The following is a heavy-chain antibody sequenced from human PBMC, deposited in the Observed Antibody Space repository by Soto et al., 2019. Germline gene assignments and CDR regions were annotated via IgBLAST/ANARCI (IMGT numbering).Heavy chain of an antibody. D-gene: IGHD1-26*01. CDR2: INPNSGGT. V-gene: IGHV1-2*02. J-gene: IGHJ4*02. CDR1: GYTFTGYY. CDR3: ARGGAGGSYFRSYFDY. Sequence: ASVKVSCKASGYTFTGYYMHWVRQAPGQGLEWMGWINPNSGGTNYAQKFQGRVTMTRDTSISTAYMELSRLRSDDTAVDYCARGGAGGSYFRSYFDYWGQGTLVTVSS.